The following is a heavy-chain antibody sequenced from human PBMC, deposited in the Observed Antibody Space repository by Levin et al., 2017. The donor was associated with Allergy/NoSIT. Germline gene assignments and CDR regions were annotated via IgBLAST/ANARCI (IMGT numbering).Heavy chain of an antibody. J-gene: IGHJ4*02. CDR3: ARDPASLNSVPTSVYFDY. V-gene: IGHV4-39*07. Sequence: SETLSLTCTVSGGSISSSSYYWGWIRQPPGKGLEWIGSIYYSGSTYYNPSLKSRVTISVDTSKNQFSLKLSSVTAADTAVYYCARDPASLNSVPTSVYFDYWGQGTLVTVSS. CDR1: GGSISSSSYY. D-gene: IGHD3-10*01. CDR2: IYYSGST.